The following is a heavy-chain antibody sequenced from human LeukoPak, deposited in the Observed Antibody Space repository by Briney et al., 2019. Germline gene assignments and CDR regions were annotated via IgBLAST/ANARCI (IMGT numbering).Heavy chain of an antibody. V-gene: IGHV4-34*01. CDR1: GGSFSGYY. J-gene: IGHJ5*02. Sequence: SGTLSLTCAVYGGSFSGYYWSWIRQPPGKGLEWIGEINHSGSTNYNPSLKSRVTISVDTSKNQFSLKLSSVTAADTAVYYCARLRRIGSSWYRWFDPWGQGTLVTVSS. CDR3: ARLRRIGSSWYRWFDP. CDR2: INHSGST. D-gene: IGHD6-13*01.